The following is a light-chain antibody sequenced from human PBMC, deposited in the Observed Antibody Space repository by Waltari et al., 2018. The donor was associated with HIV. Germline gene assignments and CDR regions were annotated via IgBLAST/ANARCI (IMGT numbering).Light chain of an antibody. CDR3: QSPDSSGTWV. J-gene: IGLJ3*02. Sequence: SHELTQPPSVSVSPGQTARITCSGDALPKQYAYWYQQKPGQAPVLVIYKDSERPSGIPERFSGSSSGTIVTLTISGVQAEEEADYYCQSPDSSGTWVFGGGTKLTVL. CDR2: KDS. CDR1: ALPKQY. V-gene: IGLV3-25*02.